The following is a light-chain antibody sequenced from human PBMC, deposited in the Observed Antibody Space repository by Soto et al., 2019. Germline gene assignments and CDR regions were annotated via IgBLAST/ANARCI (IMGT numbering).Light chain of an antibody. CDR1: QGIRSW. CDR2: DVS. Sequence: DIQMTQSPSSASASVGDRVTITCRASQGIRSWLAWYQQKPGKAPNLLIYDVSNLQSGVPSRFSGSGSGTDFTLTISSLQPEDSAIYYCQQANSFPITFGQGTRLEIK. CDR3: QQANSFPIT. J-gene: IGKJ5*01. V-gene: IGKV1D-12*01.